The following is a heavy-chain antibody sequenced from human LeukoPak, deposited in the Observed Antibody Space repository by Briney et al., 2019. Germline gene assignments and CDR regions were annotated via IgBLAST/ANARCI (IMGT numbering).Heavy chain of an antibody. CDR1: GLSFSSYV. J-gene: IGHJ4*02. CDR2: LSNDGSNK. D-gene: IGHD3-16*01. V-gene: IGHV3-30*04. Sequence: GRSLRLSCAASGLSFSSYVIHWVRQAPGKGLEWVAVLSNDGSNKYYADSVKGRFTISRDNSKNTLYLQMNSLRADDTAVYYCASLGGHRYDLDYWGQGTLVIVSS. CDR3: ASLGGHRYDLDY.